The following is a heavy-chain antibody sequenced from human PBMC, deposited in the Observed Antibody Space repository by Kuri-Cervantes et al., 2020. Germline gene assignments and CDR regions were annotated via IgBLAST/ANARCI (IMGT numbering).Heavy chain of an antibody. J-gene: IGHJ4*02. CDR3: ARVGSSYYYDSSGYYF. V-gene: IGHV3-9*01. CDR2: ISWNSGSI. CDR1: GFTFDDYA. D-gene: IGHD3-22*01. Sequence: LSLTCAASGFTFDDYAMHWVRQAPGKGLEWVSGISWNSGSIGYADSVKGRFTISRDNAKNSLYLQMNSLRAEDTAVYYCARVGSSYYYDSSGYYFWGQGTLVTVSS.